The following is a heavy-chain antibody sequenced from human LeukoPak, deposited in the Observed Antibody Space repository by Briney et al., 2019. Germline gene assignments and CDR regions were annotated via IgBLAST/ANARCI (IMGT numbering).Heavy chain of an antibody. CDR2: INHSGST. CDR1: GGSFSGYH. V-gene: IGHV4-34*01. D-gene: IGHD2-15*01. Sequence: KPSETLSLPFAVHGGSFSGYHWSWIPQPPGKGLEWIGEINHSGSTNYNPSLKSRGTISVDTSKNQFSLKLSSVTAADTAVYYCARGFIYCSGGSGYEEWGQGSLVTVSS. J-gene: IGHJ4*02. CDR3: ARGFIYCSGGSGYEE.